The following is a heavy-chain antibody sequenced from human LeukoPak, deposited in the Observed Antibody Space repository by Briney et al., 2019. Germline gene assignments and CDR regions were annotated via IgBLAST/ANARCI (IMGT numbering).Heavy chain of an antibody. CDR3: VRVNNRNYDY. CDR1: GFTFSTFW. Sequence: PGGSLRLSCAGPGFTFSTFWMTWVRRAPGKGLEWVANIKQDGSAKYYVASVQGRFTISRDNAKNSLSLQMNSLRVEDTAVYYCVRVNNRNYDYWGQGTLVTVSS. D-gene: IGHD5-24*01. V-gene: IGHV3-7*01. J-gene: IGHJ4*02. CDR2: IKQDGSAK.